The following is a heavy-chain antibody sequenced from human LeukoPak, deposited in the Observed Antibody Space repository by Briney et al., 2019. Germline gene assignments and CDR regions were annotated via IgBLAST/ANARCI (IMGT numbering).Heavy chain of an antibody. CDR3: VRGVYNGFDY. CDR2: INSDGTST. J-gene: IGHJ4*02. Sequence: GGSLRLSCAASGFSFSSYGMHWVRQAPGKGLVWVSRINSDGTSTSYVDSVKGRFTISRDNAKNTLYLQMNSLRAEDTAVYYCVRGVYNGFDYWGQGTLVTVSS. D-gene: IGHD5/OR15-5a*01. V-gene: IGHV3-74*01. CDR1: GFSFSSYG.